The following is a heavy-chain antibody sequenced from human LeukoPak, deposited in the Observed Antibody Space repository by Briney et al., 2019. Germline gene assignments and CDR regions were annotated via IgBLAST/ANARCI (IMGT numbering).Heavy chain of an antibody. CDR3: ARDPRVVTTRYYYYYMDV. D-gene: IGHD4-23*01. CDR1: GYTFTSYG. V-gene: IGHV1-18*01. J-gene: IGHJ6*03. Sequence: ASVKVSCKASGYTFTSYGISWVRQAPGQGLEWMGWISAYNGNTNYAQKLQGRVTMTTDTSTSTAYMELRSLRSDDTAVYYCARDPRVVTTRYYYYYMDVWGKGTTVTVSS. CDR2: ISAYNGNT.